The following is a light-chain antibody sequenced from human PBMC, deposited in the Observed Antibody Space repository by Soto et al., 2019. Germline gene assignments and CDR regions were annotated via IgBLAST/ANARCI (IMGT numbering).Light chain of an antibody. Sequence: QSVLTQPPSVSVAPGQRVTISCTGSSSNIGAGYDVHWYQQLPGTAPKLLIYGNSNRPSGVPDRFSGSKSGTSASLAITGLQAEDEADYYGQSYDSSLDVVFGGGTKLTVL. J-gene: IGLJ2*01. CDR2: GNS. CDR1: SSNIGAGYD. CDR3: QSYDSSLDVV. V-gene: IGLV1-40*01.